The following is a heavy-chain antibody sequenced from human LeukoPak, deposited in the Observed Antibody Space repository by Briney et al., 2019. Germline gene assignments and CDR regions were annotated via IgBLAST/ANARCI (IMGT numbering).Heavy chain of an antibody. V-gene: IGHV3-48*03. CDR1: GFTFSSYE. D-gene: IGHD6-13*01. J-gene: IGHJ6*02. CDR3: ATPPAAGAYYYYGMDV. Sequence: GGSLRLSCAASGFTFSSYEMNWVRQAPGKGLEWVSYISSSGSTIYYADSVKGRFTISRDNAKNSLYLQMNSLGAEDTAVYYCATPPAAGAYYYYGMDVWGQGTTATVSS. CDR2: ISSSGSTI.